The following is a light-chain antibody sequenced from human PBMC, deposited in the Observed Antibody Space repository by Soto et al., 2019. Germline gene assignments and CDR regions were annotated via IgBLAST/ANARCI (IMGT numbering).Light chain of an antibody. CDR3: QQYDNLPLT. Sequence: DIQMTQSPSSLSASVGDRVTITCRASQTISTYLNWYRQKPGKAPKVLIYAASNLQSGVPSRFSGSGSGTDFTFTISSLQPEDITTYYCQQYDNLPLTFGGGTKVDI. J-gene: IGKJ4*01. V-gene: IGKV1-33*01. CDR1: QTISTY. CDR2: AAS.